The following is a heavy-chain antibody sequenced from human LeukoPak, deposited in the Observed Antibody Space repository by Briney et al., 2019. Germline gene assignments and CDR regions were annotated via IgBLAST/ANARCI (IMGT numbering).Heavy chain of an antibody. Sequence: SETLSLTCTVSGGSISSSSYYWGWIRQPPGKGLEWIGSIYYSGSTYYNPSLKSRVTISVDTSKNQFSLKLSSVTAADTAVYYCARDALSSSGLYGDWFDPWGQGTLVTVSS. CDR3: ARDALSSSGLYGDWFDP. V-gene: IGHV4-39*07. CDR1: GGSISSSSYY. CDR2: IYYSGST. D-gene: IGHD6-19*01. J-gene: IGHJ5*02.